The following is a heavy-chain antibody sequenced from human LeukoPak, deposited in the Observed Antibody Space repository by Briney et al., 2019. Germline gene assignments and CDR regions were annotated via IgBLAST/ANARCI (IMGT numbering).Heavy chain of an antibody. J-gene: IGHJ4*02. D-gene: IGHD3-10*01. CDR3: ARDSPDDYYGSGRIDY. CDR1: GFTFSSYW. V-gene: IGHV3-7*01. CDR2: IKQDGSEK. Sequence: GGSLRLSCAASGFTFSSYWMSWVRQAPGKGLEWVANIKQDGSEKYYVDSVKGRFTISRDNAKNSLYLQMSSLRPEDTAVYYCARDSPDDYYGSGRIDYWGQGTLVTVSS.